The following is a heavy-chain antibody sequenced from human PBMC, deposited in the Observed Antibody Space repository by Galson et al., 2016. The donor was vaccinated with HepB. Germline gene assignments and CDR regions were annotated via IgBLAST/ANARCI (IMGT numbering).Heavy chain of an antibody. CDR2: MNPNTGDT. D-gene: IGHD3-16*01. V-gene: IGHV1-2*06. CDR3: ARVYGGYETYYYAMDA. Sequence: SVKVSCNASGYSITGYYMHWVRQAPGQGLEWMGRMNPNTGDTDYAQKFQGRVTMTGDTSIRTAYMELSGLRGDDTAVYYCARVYGGYETYYYAMDAWGQGTTVTVS. CDR1: GYSITGYY. J-gene: IGHJ6*02.